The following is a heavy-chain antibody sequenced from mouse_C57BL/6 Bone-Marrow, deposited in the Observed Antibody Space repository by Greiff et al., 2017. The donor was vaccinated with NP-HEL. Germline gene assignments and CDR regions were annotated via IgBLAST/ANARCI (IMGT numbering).Heavy chain of an antibody. V-gene: IGHV3-6*01. D-gene: IGHD2-3*01. Sequence: EVQLVESGPGLVKPSQSLSLTCSVTGYSITSGYYWNWIRQFPVNKLEWLGYISYDGSNNYNPSLKNRISITRDTSKNQFFLKLNSVTTEDTATYYGARRVDGYYDAWFAYWGQGTLVTVSA. CDR1: GYSITSGYY. CDR3: ARRVDGYYDAWFAY. J-gene: IGHJ3*01. CDR2: ISYDGSN.